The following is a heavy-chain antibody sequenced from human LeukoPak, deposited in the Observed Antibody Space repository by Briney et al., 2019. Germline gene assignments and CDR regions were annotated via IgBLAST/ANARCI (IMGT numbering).Heavy chain of an antibody. V-gene: IGHV4-4*07. CDR1: GDSTSGYY. Sequence: PSETLSLTCTVSGDSTSGYYCSWIRQPAGKGLEWIGRIYTSGNTNYNPSLKTRVTMSVDTSKNQFSLKLSSVTAADTAVYYCARGAAQFDPWGQGTLVTVSS. J-gene: IGHJ5*02. CDR3: ARGAAQFDP. D-gene: IGHD2-15*01. CDR2: IYTSGNT.